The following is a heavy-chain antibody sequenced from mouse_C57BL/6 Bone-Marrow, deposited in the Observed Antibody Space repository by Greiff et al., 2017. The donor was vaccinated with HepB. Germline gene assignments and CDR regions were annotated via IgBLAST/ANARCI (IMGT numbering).Heavy chain of an antibody. D-gene: IGHD1-1*01. J-gene: IGHJ2*01. Sequence: EVQLQQSGPELVKPGASVKISCKASGYTFTDYYMNWVKQSHGKSLEWIGDINPNNGGTSYNQKFKGKATLTVDKSSSTAYMELRSLTSEDSAVYYCARWDTTVLFDYWGQGTTLTVSS. V-gene: IGHV1-26*01. CDR2: INPNNGGT. CDR1: GYTFTDYY. CDR3: ARWDTTVLFDY.